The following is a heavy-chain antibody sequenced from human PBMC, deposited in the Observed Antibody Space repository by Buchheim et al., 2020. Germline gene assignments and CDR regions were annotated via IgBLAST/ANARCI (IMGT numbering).Heavy chain of an antibody. CDR1: GYTFTSYD. Sequence: QVQLVQSGAEVKKPGASVKVSCKASGYTFTSYDINWVRQATGQGLEWMGWMNPNSGNTGYAPKFQGRVTMTRNTSISTAYMELSSLRSEDTAVYYCARVSYYDSSGYYDPYYYGMDVWGQGTT. V-gene: IGHV1-8*01. CDR2: MNPNSGNT. J-gene: IGHJ6*02. D-gene: IGHD3-22*01. CDR3: ARVSYYDSSGYYDPYYYGMDV.